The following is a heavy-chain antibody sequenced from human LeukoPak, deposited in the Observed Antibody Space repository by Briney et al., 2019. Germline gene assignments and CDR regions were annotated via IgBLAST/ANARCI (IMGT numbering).Heavy chain of an antibody. V-gene: IGHV3-23*01. Sequence: PGGSLRLSCAASGFTFSSFAMSWVRQAPGQGLEWVSAIIGSGVNTFYADSVKGRFTISRDNSKNTLYLQMNSLRAEDTAVYYCAKGYQTYDFWSGYSSDFDYWGQGTLVTVSS. D-gene: IGHD3-3*01. J-gene: IGHJ4*02. CDR3: AKGYQTYDFWSGYSSDFDY. CDR2: IIGSGVNT. CDR1: GFTFSSFA.